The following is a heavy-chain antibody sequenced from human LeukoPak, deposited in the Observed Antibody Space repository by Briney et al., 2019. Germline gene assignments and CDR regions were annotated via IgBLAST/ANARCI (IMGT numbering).Heavy chain of an antibody. Sequence: RPGGSLRLSCAASGFTFSSYAMSWVRQAPGKGLEWVSAISGSGGSTYYTDSVKGRFTISRDNSKNTLYLQMNSLRAEDTAVYYCAREKSWWFGESEYNWFDPWGQGTLVTVSS. CDR3: AREKSWWFGESEYNWFDP. D-gene: IGHD3-10*01. J-gene: IGHJ5*02. CDR1: GFTFSSYA. CDR2: ISGSGGST. V-gene: IGHV3-23*01.